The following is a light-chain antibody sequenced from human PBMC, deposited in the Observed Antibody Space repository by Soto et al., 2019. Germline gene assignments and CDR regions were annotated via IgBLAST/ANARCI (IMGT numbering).Light chain of an antibody. CDR3: QNYNSAPIT. V-gene: IGKV1-27*01. CDR2: VAS. CDR1: QGMSNY. J-gene: IGKJ5*01. Sequence: DMQLAQPPSSLSASVGDRVNITCRASQGMSNYLAWDQHKPGQVPKLLIYVASTLQSGVPSRFSGRGSGTDFSLSISSLQPEDVATYYCQNYNSAPITFGQGTRLEIK.